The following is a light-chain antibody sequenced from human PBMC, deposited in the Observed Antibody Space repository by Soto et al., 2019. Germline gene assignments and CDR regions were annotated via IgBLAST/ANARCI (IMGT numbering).Light chain of an antibody. CDR1: QTIAMY. CDR2: TTS. V-gene: IGKV1-39*01. CDR3: QQSFTTPYT. Sequence: IQMTQSPSSLSASVGDRVTITCRASQTIAMYVNWFQQKPGKAPKPLSYTTSSLQSGVPPRFSGSGSETDFTLTISRLQPEYSATYYCQQSFTTPYTFVQGTKLEIK. J-gene: IGKJ2*01.